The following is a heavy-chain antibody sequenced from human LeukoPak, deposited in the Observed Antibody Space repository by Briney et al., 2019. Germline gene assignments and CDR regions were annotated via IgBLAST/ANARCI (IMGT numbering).Heavy chain of an antibody. V-gene: IGHV4-4*02. J-gene: IGHJ5*02. D-gene: IGHD3-10*01. CDR2: IYHSGST. CDR1: GGSISSSNW. CDR3: ARDGGGVRGVPDWVDP. Sequence: PSGTLSLTCAVSGGSISSSNWWSWVRQPPGKGLEWIGEIYHSGSTNYNPSLKSRVTISVDKSKNQFSLKLSSVTAADTAVYYCARDGGGVRGVPDWVDPWGQGTLVTVSS.